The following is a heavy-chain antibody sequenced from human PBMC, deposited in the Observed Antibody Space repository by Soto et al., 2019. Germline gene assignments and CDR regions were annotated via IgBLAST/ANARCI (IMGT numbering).Heavy chain of an antibody. D-gene: IGHD3-9*01. CDR2: ISGSGGRT. J-gene: IGHJ4*02. V-gene: IGHV3-23*01. CDR1: GFTFSVFA. Sequence: EVQLLESGGDLVQPGGSLRLSCAASGFTFSVFAMSWVGQAPGKGLEWVSTISGSGGRTYYTDSVKGRFTISRDSCKNTLYLQMNSLRAEDTAVYYCANRAIVADILYFDYWGQGTLVTVSS. CDR3: ANRAIVADILYFDY.